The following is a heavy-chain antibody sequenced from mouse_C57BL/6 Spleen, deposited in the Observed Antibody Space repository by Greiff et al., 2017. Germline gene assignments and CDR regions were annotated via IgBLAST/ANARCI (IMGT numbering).Heavy chain of an antibody. D-gene: IGHD2-4*01. V-gene: IGHV1-64*01. CDR2: IHPNSGST. J-gene: IGHJ2*01. CDR3: ARAPYYDYGFDY. Sequence: VKLQQPGAELVKPGASVKLSCKASGYTFTSYWMHWVKQRPGQGLEWIGMIHPNSGSTNYNEKFKSKATLTVDKSSSTAYMQLSSLTSEDSAVYYCARAPYYDYGFDYWGQGTTLTVSS. CDR1: GYTFTSYW.